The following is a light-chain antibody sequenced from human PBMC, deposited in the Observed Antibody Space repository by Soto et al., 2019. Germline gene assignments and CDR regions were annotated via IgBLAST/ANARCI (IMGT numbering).Light chain of an antibody. V-gene: IGKV1D-13*01. CDR2: DAS. CDR1: QDISSA. J-gene: IGKJ5*01. Sequence: AIQLTQSPSSLSASVGDRVTITCRASQDISSALAWYQQKPGKAPKLLMNDASSLESGVPSRFSGSGSGTDFTLTISSLEPEDFAVYYCQQRSNWPPLITFGQGTRLEIK. CDR3: QQRSNWPPLIT.